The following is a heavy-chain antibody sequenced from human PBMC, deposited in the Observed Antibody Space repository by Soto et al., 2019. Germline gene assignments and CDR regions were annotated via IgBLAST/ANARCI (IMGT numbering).Heavy chain of an antibody. CDR1: GFTFDDYA. CDR2: ISWNSGSI. Sequence: EVQLVESGGGLVQPGRSLRLSCAASGFTFDDYAMHWVRQAPGKGLEWVSGISWNSGSIGYADSMKGRFTISRDNAKNSLYLQMNSLRAEDTALYYCAKELITGTGEFLDVLDVWGKGTTVTVSS. J-gene: IGHJ6*04. CDR3: AKELITGTGEFLDVLDV. V-gene: IGHV3-9*01. D-gene: IGHD1-20*01.